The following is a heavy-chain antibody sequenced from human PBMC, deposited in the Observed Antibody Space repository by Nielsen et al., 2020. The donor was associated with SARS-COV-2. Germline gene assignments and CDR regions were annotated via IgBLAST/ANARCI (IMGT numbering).Heavy chain of an antibody. CDR2: INTNTGNP. Sequence: ASVKVSCKASGGTFSSYAISWVRQAPGQGLEWMGWINTNTGNPTYAQGFTGRFVFSLDTSVSTAYLQISSLKAEDTAVYYCARDPYSHILGTTSEGDYWGQGTLVTVSS. CDR1: GGTFSSYA. CDR3: ARDPYSHILGTTSEGDY. J-gene: IGHJ4*02. D-gene: IGHD1-1*01. V-gene: IGHV7-4-1*02.